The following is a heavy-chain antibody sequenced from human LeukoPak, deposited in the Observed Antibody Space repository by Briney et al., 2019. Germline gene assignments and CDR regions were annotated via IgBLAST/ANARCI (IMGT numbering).Heavy chain of an antibody. CDR1: GFSFSSYT. CDR3: ARVRSRISAAPLDY. CDR2: IPSNGNNR. V-gene: IGHV3-30-3*01. J-gene: IGHJ4*02. D-gene: IGHD6-13*01. Sequence: GGSLRLSCAASGFSFSSYTIHWVRQAPGKGLEWVAVIPSNGNNRYYTDSVKGRFTISRDNSKNTVYLQMNSLRGEDTAVYYCARVRSRISAAPLDYWGQGTLVTVSS.